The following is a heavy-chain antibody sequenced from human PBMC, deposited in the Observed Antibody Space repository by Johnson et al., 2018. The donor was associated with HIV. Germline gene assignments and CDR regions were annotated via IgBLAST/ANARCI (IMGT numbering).Heavy chain of an antibody. CDR3: ARINSGSRAFDI. V-gene: IGHV3-20*04. D-gene: IGHD5-24*01. Sequence: VQLMESGGGVVRPGGSLRLSCEASGFTYDDYGMSWVRQAPGKGLEWVSGINWNGGRTGYADSVKGRFTISRDNAENSLYLQMNSLRAEDTALYYCARINSGSRAFDIWGQGTLVTVSS. CDR2: INWNGGRT. CDR1: GFTYDDYG. J-gene: IGHJ3*02.